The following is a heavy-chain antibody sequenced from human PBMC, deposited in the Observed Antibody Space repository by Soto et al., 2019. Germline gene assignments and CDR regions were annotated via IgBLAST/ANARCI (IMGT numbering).Heavy chain of an antibody. D-gene: IGHD3-3*01. J-gene: IGHJ4*02. CDR3: ARGPFYDFWSGYSLLFDY. V-gene: IGHV3-64*01. CDR2: ISSNGGST. CDR1: GFTFSSYA. Sequence: GGSLRLSCAASGFTFSSYAMHWVRQAPGKGLEYVSAISSNGGSTYYANSVKGRFTISRDNSKNTLYLQMGSLRAEDMAVYYFARGPFYDFWSGYSLLFDYWGQGTLVTVSS.